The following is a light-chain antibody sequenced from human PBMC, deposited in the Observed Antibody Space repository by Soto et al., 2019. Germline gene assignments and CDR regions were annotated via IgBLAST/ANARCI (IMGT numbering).Light chain of an antibody. V-gene: IGKV1-27*01. CDR1: QGISNY. J-gene: IGKJ4*01. CDR3: QKYSNFPA. CDR2: AAS. Sequence: DIQMTQSPSSLSASVGDRVTITCRASQGISNYLAWYQQIPGKVPKLLISAASTLQSGVPSRFSGSGSGTGFTLTISCLPPKDVAYSYCQKYSNFPAFGGGTKVEIK.